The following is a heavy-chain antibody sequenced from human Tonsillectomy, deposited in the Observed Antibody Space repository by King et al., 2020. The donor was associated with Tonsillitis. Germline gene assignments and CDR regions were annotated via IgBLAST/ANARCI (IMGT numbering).Heavy chain of an antibody. CDR1: GGSFSGYY. D-gene: IGHD2-2*01. V-gene: IGHV4-34*01. Sequence: VQLQQWGAGLLKPSETLSLTCAVYGGSFSGYYWSWIRQPPGKGLEWIGEINHSGSTNYNPSLKSRVTISVDTSKNQFSLKLSSVTAADTAVYYCARGVRGYCSSTSCSFPDYWGQGTLVTVSS. CDR2: INHSGST. J-gene: IGHJ4*02. CDR3: ARGVRGYCSSTSCSFPDY.